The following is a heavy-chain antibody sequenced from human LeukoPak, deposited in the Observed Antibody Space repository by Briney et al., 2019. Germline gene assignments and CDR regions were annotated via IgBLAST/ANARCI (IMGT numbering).Heavy chain of an antibody. V-gene: IGHV7-4-1*02. D-gene: IGHD3-3*02. CDR2: INTNTRNP. CDR3: ARIRAPSSFGQRESDY. Sequence: MXXVRQAPGQGLEWMGWINTNTRNPTYAQGFTGRFVFSLDTSVSTAYLQISSLKAEDTAVYYCARIRAPSSFGQRESDYWGQGTLVTVSS. J-gene: IGHJ4*02.